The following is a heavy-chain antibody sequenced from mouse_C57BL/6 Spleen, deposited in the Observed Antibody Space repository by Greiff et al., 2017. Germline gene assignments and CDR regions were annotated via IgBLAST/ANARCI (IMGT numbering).Heavy chain of an antibody. V-gene: IGHV1-54*01. CDR1: GYAFTNYL. J-gene: IGHJ4*01. CDR3: ARSGHYDYGVYAMDY. CDR2: INPGSGGT. Sequence: VQLQQSGAELVRPGTSVKVSCKASGYAFTNYLIEWVKQRPGQGLEWIGVINPGSGGTNYNEKFKGKATLTADKSSSTAYMQLSSLTSEDSAVYFCARSGHYDYGVYAMDYWGQGTSVTVSS. D-gene: IGHD2-4*01.